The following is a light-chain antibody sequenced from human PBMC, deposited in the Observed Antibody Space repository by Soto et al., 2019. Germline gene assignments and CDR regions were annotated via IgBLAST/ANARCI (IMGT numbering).Light chain of an antibody. CDR3: GTWDSSLSAHV. CDR2: EIN. J-gene: IGLJ1*01. CDR1: SSNIANNY. V-gene: IGLV1-51*02. Sequence: QSVRTQPPSVSAAPGQKVTISCSGSSSNIANNYVSWYQQLPGTAPKLLIYEINKRPSGIPDRFSGSKSGTSATLGITGLQTGDEADYYCGTWDSSLSAHVFGTGTKVTVL.